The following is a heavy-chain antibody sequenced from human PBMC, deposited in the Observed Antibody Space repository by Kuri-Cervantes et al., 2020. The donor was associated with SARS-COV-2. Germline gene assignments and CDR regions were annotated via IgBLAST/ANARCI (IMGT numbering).Heavy chain of an antibody. CDR1: GFTFSNSA. CDR3: ARVSSGYHHDAFDI. CDR2: INDSGGST. Sequence: GESLKISCAASGFTFSNSAMSWVRQAPGQGLEWVAGINDSGGSTYYGDSVKGRFTVSRDNSKNTLYLQVNSLRAEDTAVYYCARVSSGYHHDAFDIWGQGTMVTVSS. V-gene: IGHV3-23*01. D-gene: IGHD3-22*01. J-gene: IGHJ3*02.